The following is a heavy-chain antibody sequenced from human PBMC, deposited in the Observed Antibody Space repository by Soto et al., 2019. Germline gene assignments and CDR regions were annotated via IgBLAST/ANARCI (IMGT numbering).Heavy chain of an antibody. CDR3: AREGGGYSYGYETSYYFDY. J-gene: IGHJ4*02. Sequence: GGSLRLSCAASGFTVSSNYMSWVRQAPGKGLEWVSVIYSGGSTYYADSVKGRFTISRDNAKDSLYLQMNSLRAEDTAVYYCAREGGGYSYGYETSYYFDYWGQGTLVTVSS. V-gene: IGHV3-53*01. CDR1: GFTVSSNY. CDR2: IYSGGST. D-gene: IGHD5-18*01.